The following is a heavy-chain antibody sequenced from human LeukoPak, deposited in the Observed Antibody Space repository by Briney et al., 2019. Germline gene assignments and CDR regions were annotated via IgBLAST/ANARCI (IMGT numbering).Heavy chain of an antibody. J-gene: IGHJ4*02. CDR1: GGSFSGYY. CDR2: INHSGST. V-gene: IGHV4-34*01. Sequence: PSETLSLTCAVYGGSFSGYYWSWIRQPPGKGLEWIGEINHSGSTNYNPSLKSRVTISVDTSKNQFSLKLSSVTAADTAVYYCARGPRRGYSGYDSRYYFDYWGQGTLVTVSS. CDR3: ARGPRRGYSGYDSRYYFDY. D-gene: IGHD5-12*01.